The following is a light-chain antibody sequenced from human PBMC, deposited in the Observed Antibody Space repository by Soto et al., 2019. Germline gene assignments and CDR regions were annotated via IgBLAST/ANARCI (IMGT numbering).Light chain of an antibody. CDR2: GAS. CDR1: QTVRNNY. J-gene: IGKJ1*01. CDR3: QQYITSPWT. V-gene: IGKV3-20*01. Sequence: EFVLTQSPGTLSLSPGERATLSCRASQTVRNNYLAWYQQKPGQSPRLLIYGASNRATGIPDRFSGSGSGSGTDFTLTISRLEPEDFAVYYCQQYITSPWTFGQGTKVDIK.